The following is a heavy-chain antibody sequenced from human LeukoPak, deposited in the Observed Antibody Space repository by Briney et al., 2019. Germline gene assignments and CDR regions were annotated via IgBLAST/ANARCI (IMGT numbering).Heavy chain of an antibody. D-gene: IGHD4-17*01. CDR3: ARERPDYGDYVLDY. V-gene: IGHV4-30-4*01. Sequence: SETLSLTCTVSGGSISSGDYYWSWIRQPPGKGPEWIGYIYYSGSTYYNPSLKSRVTISVDTSKNQFSLKLSSVTAADTAVYYCARERPDYGDYVLDYWGLFTLVTVSS. CDR2: IYYSGST. CDR1: GGSISSGDYY. J-gene: IGHJ4*01.